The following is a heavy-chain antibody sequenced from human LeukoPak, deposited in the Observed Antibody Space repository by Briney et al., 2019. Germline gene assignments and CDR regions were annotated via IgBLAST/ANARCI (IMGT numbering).Heavy chain of an antibody. J-gene: IGHJ4*02. CDR1: GYTFTGYY. CDR2: INPNRGGT. CDR3: ARDLDMRWGGYFDY. Sequence: ASVKVSCKASGYTFTGYYMHWVRQAPGQGLEWMGWINPNRGGTNYAQKFQGRVTMTRDTSISTAYMELSRLRSDDTAVYYCARDLDMRWGGYFDYWGQGTLVTVSS. D-gene: IGHD3-10*01. V-gene: IGHV1-2*02.